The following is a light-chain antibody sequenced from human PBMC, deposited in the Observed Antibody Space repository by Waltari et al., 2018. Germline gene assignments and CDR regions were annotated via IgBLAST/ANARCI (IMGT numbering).Light chain of an antibody. Sequence: QSALTQPASVAGSLGQSITISCSGTSSAIGGSSYVSWYRQSPGKVPTLIIYDINKRPSEVSDRFSGSRSGNTATLTISGLQAEDEAHYFCSSHSRTITLIFGGGTKLTVL. V-gene: IGLV2-14*03. J-gene: IGLJ2*01. CDR2: DIN. CDR1: SSAIGGSSY. CDR3: SSHSRTITLI.